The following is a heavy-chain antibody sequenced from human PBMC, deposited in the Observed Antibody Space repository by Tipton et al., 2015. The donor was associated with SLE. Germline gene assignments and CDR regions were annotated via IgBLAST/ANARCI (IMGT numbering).Heavy chain of an antibody. D-gene: IGHD3-16*02. CDR3: ARLGITFGGGIGYNWFDP. V-gene: IGHV4-38-2*01. J-gene: IGHJ5*02. CDR2: IYHSGST. Sequence: TLSLTCAVSGYSISSGYYWGWIRQPPGKGLEWIGSIYHSGSTYYNPSLKSRVTISVDTSKNQFSLKLSSVTAADTAVYYCARLGITFGGGIGYNWFDPWGQGTLVTVSS. CDR1: GYSISSGYY.